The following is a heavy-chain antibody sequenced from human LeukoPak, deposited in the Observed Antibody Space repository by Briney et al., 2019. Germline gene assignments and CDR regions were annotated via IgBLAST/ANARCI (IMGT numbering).Heavy chain of an antibody. CDR1: GFTFSAYW. Sequence: PGGSLRLSCAASGFTFSAYWMHWVRQAPGKGLVWVSRINSDGSSTDYADSVKGRFTISRDNAKNTVYLQINSLRAEDTAVYYCAKDYRPHDFWSGLVDYWGQGTLVTVSS. CDR3: AKDYRPHDFWSGLVDY. V-gene: IGHV3-74*01. D-gene: IGHD3-3*01. J-gene: IGHJ4*02. CDR2: INSDGSST.